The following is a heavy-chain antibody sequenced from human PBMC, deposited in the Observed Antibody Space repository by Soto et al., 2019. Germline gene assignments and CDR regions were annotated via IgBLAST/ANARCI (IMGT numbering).Heavy chain of an antibody. D-gene: IGHD3-3*01. CDR3: ARGVRSHYDFWSGKYYYYGMDV. V-gene: IGHV1-3*01. CDR2: INAGNGNT. CDR1: GYTFTSYA. J-gene: IGHJ6*02. Sequence: ASVKVSCKASGYTFTSYAMHWVRQAPGQRLEWMGWINAGNGNTKYSQKFQGRVTITRDTSASTAYMELSSLRSEDTAVYYCARGVRSHYDFWSGKYYYYGMDVWGQGTTVTVSS.